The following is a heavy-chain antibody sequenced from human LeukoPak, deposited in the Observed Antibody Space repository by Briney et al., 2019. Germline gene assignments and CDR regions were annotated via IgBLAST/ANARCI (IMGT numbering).Heavy chain of an antibody. V-gene: IGHV3-30*02. D-gene: IGHD1-26*01. CDR1: GFTFSSCG. J-gene: IGHJ4*02. CDR2: IRYDGSNK. CDR3: AKASSGSYESGFDY. Sequence: GGSLRLSCAASGFTFSSCGMHWVRQAPGKGLEWVAFIRYDGSNKYYADSVKGRFTISRDNSKNTLYLQMNSLRAEDTAVYYCAKASSGSYESGFDYWGQGTLVTVSS.